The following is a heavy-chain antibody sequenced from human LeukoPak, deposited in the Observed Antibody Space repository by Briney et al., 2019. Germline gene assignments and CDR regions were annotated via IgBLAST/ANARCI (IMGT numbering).Heavy chain of an antibody. CDR1: GFTFSSYA. Sequence: GRSLRLSCAASGFTFSSYAMHWVRQAPGKGLEWVAVIWYDGRNKYYADSVKGRFTISRDNSKNTLYLQMNSLRTEDTSVYYCARVGVKEYTSGWLYFDYWGQGTLVTVSS. D-gene: IGHD6-19*01. J-gene: IGHJ4*02. CDR2: IWYDGRNK. CDR3: ARVGVKEYTSGWLYFDY. V-gene: IGHV3-30*04.